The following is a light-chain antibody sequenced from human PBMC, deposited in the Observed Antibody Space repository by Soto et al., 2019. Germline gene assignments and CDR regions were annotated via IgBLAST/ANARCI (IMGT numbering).Light chain of an antibody. CDR2: KAS. Sequence: IRMTQSPSSLSASIEDTVTITCRASQSISPWLAWYQQKPGKAPKLLIYKASTLKSGVPSRFSGSGSGTEFTLTISSLQPDDFATYYCQHYNSYSEAFGQGTKVDIK. CDR3: QHYNSYSEA. CDR1: QSISPW. J-gene: IGKJ1*01. V-gene: IGKV1-5*03.